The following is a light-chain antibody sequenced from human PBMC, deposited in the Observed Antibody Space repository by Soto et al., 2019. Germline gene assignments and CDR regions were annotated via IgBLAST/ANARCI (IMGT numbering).Light chain of an antibody. CDR3: QQYNSYSPT. V-gene: IGKV1-5*01. Sequence: IQMTQSPSPLSASVGDRVTIPCRASQSISKWLVWYQQKPGKAPKVLIFDASILASGVPSRFSGSGSGTEFTLTISSLQPDDFATYYCQQYNSYSPTFGQGTRLEIK. CDR2: DAS. CDR1: QSISKW. J-gene: IGKJ5*01.